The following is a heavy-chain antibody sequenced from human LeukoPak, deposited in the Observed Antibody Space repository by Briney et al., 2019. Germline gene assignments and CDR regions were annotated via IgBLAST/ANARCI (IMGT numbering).Heavy chain of an antibody. CDR1: GFIFTDYA. D-gene: IGHD1-26*01. Sequence: GGSLRLSCAASGFIFTDYAMSWVRQAPGKGLEWVSTISSDTKNTHYADSVRGRFTISRDNSRSTLVLQMNSLRGEDTAKYFCTRDVGLIMLDIWGQGTLVTVSS. CDR2: ISSDTKNT. V-gene: IGHV3-23*01. J-gene: IGHJ4*02. CDR3: TRDVGLIMLDI.